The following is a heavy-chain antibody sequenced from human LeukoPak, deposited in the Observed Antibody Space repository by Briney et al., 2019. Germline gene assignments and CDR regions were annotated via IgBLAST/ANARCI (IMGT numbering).Heavy chain of an antibody. D-gene: IGHD2-2*01. J-gene: IGHJ3*02. CDR1: GFTVSSNY. V-gene: IGHV3-53*05. CDR3: AREGSYQLRDAFDI. CDR2: IYGGGST. Sequence: GGSLRLSCAASGFTVSSNYMSWVRQAPGKGLEWVSVIYGGGSTYYADSVKGRFTISRDNSKNTLYLQMNSLRAEDTAVYYCAREGSYQLRDAFDIWGQGTMVTVSS.